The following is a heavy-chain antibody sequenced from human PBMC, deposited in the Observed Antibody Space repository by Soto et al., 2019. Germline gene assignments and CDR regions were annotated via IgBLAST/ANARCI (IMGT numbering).Heavy chain of an antibody. J-gene: IGHJ6*02. D-gene: IGHD2-2*01. CDR1: GFTFSNFG. CDR2: ISGSGDST. V-gene: IGHV3-23*01. CDR3: AKSSLVPAAIEIAYYYYGMDV. Sequence: GGSLRLSCAASGFTFSNFGMTWVRQAPGKGLEWVSYISGSGDSTYYADSVKGRFTISRDNSKNTLYLQMNSLRAEDTAVYYCAKSSLVPAAIEIAYYYYGMDVWGQGTTVTVSS.